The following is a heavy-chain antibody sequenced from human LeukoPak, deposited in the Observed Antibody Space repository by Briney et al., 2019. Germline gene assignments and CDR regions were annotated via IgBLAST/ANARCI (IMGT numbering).Heavy chain of an antibody. CDR2: ISGSGGST. J-gene: IGHJ4*02. V-gene: IGHV3-23*01. CDR3: AKERGSSWYSIDY. D-gene: IGHD6-13*01. CDR1: GFTFSSYA. Sequence: GGSLRFSCAASGFTFSSYAMSWVRQAPGKGLEWVSAISGSGGSTYYADSVKGRFTISRDNSENTLYLQMNSLRAEDTAVYYCAKERGSSWYSIDYWGQGTLVTVSS.